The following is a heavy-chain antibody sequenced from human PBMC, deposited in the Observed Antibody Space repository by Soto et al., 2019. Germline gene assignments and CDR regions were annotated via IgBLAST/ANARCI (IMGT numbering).Heavy chain of an antibody. Sequence: EVQLVESGGGLVQPGGSLKLSCAVSGFTFNTYYMSWVRQAPGKGLEWLANIKQDGSEKNYVDSVKGRFAISRDNAKNSLYLQMNGLRGEDTAVYYCVRGGWSVDYWGQGTLVIVSS. V-gene: IGHV3-7*04. CDR3: VRGGWSVDY. CDR1: GFTFNTYY. CDR2: IKQDGSEK. J-gene: IGHJ4*02. D-gene: IGHD2-8*01.